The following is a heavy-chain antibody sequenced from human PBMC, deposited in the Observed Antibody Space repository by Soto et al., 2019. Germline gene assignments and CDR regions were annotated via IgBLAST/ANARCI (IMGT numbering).Heavy chain of an antibody. V-gene: IGHV1-18*04. D-gene: IGHD3-22*01. J-gene: IGHJ6*02. CDR3: ARDLIVGVIKAPRLPYGMDV. Sequence: ASVKVSCKASGYTFTSYGISWVRQAPGQGLEWMGWISAYNGNTNYAQKLQGRVTMTTDTSTSTAYMELRSLRSDDTAVYYCARDLIVGVIKAPRLPYGMDVWGQGTTVTVSS. CDR1: GYTFTSYG. CDR2: ISAYNGNT.